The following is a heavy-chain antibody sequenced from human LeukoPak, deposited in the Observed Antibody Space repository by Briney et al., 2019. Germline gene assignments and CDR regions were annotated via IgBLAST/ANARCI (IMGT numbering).Heavy chain of an antibody. CDR2: ISSSSSYI. CDR3: ARRVVPYYGMDV. V-gene: IGHV3-21*01. Sequence: GGSLRLSCAASGFTFSSYSMNWVRQAPGKGLEWVSSISSSSSYIYYADSVKGRFAISRDNAKNSLYLQMNSLRAEDTAVYYCARRVVPYYGMDVWGQGTTVTVSS. D-gene: IGHD2-15*01. CDR1: GFTFSSYS. J-gene: IGHJ6*02.